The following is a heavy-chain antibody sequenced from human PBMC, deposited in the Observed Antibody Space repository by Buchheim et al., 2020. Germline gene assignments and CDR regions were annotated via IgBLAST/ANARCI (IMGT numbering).Heavy chain of an antibody. V-gene: IGHV4-59*01. CDR3: ARTGGYAAPLRY. J-gene: IGHJ4*02. Sequence: QVQLQESGPGLVKPSETLSLTCTVSGGSINNYYWNWIRQPPGTGLEWIGYISYSGSTTYNSSLKSRVTISVDTSKNQFSLILTSVTAADTAVYYCARTGGYAAPLRYLGQGTL. D-gene: IGHD5-18*01. CDR2: ISYSGST. CDR1: GGSINNYY.